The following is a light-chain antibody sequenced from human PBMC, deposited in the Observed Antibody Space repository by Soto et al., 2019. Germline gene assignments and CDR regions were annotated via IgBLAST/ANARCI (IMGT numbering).Light chain of an antibody. J-gene: IGKJ1*01. Sequence: EIVMTQSPATLSVSPGERATLSCRASQSVSSNLAWYQQKPGQAPRFLIYGASTRATGIPDRFSGSGSGTDFTLTISRLEPEDFAVYYCQQYGRTSWTFGQGTKVDIK. CDR3: QQYGRTSWT. CDR1: QSVSSN. CDR2: GAS. V-gene: IGKV3D-15*01.